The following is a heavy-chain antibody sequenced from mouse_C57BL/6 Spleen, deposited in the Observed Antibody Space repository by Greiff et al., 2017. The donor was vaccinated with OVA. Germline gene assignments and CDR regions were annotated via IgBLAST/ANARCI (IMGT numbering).Heavy chain of an antibody. J-gene: IGHJ2*01. V-gene: IGHV1-26*01. CDR1: GYTFTDYY. CDR2: INPNNGGT. Sequence: EVKVVESGPELVKPGASVKISCKASGYTFTDYYMNWVKQSHGKSLEWIGDINPNNGGTSYNQKFKGKATLTVDKSSSTAYMELLSLTSEASAVYYCARGGSRGDYWGQGTTLTVSS. CDR3: ARGGSRGDY. D-gene: IGHD1-1*01.